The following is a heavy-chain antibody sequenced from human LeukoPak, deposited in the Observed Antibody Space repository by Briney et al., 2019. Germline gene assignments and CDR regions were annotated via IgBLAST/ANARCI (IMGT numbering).Heavy chain of an antibody. V-gene: IGHV3-7*01. CDR2: IKQDGSEK. CDR1: GFTFNGYW. CDR3: AKDITESGSYDFDY. D-gene: IGHD1-26*01. J-gene: IGHJ4*02. Sequence: GGSLRLSCAASGFTFNGYWMSWVRQAPGKGLEWVANIKQDGSEKYYVDSVRGRLTISRDNAENSLFLQMNSLRPEDTALYHCAKDITESGSYDFDYWGQGILVTVSS.